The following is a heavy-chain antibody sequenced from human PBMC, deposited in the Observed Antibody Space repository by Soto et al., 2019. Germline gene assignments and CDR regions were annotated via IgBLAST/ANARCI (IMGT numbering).Heavy chain of an antibody. V-gene: IGHV3-23*01. CDR2: ISGSGGST. Sequence: GGSLRLSCAASGFTFSSYAMSWVRQAPGKGLEWVSAISGSGGSTYYADSVKGRFTISRDNSKNTLYLQMNSLRAEDTAVYYCAKDRRPYSSSSPFDYWGQGTLVTVSS. CDR3: AKDRRPYSSSSPFDY. J-gene: IGHJ4*02. D-gene: IGHD6-6*01. CDR1: GFTFSSYA.